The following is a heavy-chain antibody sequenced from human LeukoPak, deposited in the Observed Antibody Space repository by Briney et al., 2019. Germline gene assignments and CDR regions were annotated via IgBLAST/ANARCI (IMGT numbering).Heavy chain of an antibody. Sequence: PGGSLRLSCAASGFTFDDYAMHWVWQAPGKGLEWVSGISWNSGSIGYADSVKGRFTISRDNAKNSLYLQMNSLRAEDTALYYCAKDIGGYDYRNFDYWGQGTLVTVSS. CDR1: GFTFDDYA. D-gene: IGHD4-4*01. V-gene: IGHV3-9*01. CDR3: AKDIGGYDYRNFDY. J-gene: IGHJ4*02. CDR2: ISWNSGSI.